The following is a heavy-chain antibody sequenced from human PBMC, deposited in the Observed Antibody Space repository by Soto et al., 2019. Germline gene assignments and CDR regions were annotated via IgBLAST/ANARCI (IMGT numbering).Heavy chain of an antibody. V-gene: IGHV3-30-3*01. CDR2: ISYDGSNK. Sequence: QVQLVESGGGVVQPGRSLRLSCAASGFTFSSYAMHWVRQAPGKGLEWVAVISYDGSNKYYADSVKGRFTISRDNSKNTLYLQMNGLRAEDTAVYYCVRDREPAAMGVLNLDYWGQGTLVTVSS. CDR3: VRDREPAAMGVLNLDY. CDR1: GFTFSSYA. D-gene: IGHD2-2*01. J-gene: IGHJ4*02.